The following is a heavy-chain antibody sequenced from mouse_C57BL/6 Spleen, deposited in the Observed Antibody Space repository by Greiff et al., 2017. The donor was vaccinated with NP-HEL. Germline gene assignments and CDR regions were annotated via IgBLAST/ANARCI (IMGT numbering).Heavy chain of an antibody. CDR3: ARSADAMDY. CDR1: GYTFTDYN. CDR2: INPNNGGT. J-gene: IGHJ4*01. V-gene: IGHV1-22*01. Sequence: EVQLQQSGPELVKPGASVKMSCKASGYTFTDYNMHWVKQSHGKSLEWIGYINPNNGGTSYNQKFKGKATLTVNKSSSTAYMELRSLKSEDSAVYDWARSADAMDYWGQGTSVTVAS.